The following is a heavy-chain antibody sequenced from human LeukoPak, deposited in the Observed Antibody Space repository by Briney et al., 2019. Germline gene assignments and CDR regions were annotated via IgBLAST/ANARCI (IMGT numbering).Heavy chain of an antibody. D-gene: IGHD2-2*02. J-gene: IGHJ4*02. CDR1: GFTFSSYS. V-gene: IGHV3-21*01. CDR2: ISSSSSYI. Sequence: PGGSLRLSCAASGFTFSSYSMNWVRQAPGKGLEWVSSISSSSSYIYYADSVKGRFTISRDNAKNSLYLQMNSLRAEDTAVYYCIREGCGATSCYTNDYWGQGTLVTVSS. CDR3: IREGCGATSCYTNDY.